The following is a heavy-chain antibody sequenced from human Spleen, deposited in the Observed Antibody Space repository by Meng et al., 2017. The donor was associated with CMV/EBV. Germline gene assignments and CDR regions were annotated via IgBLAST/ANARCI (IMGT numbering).Heavy chain of an antibody. CDR3: ARYLLPVAHWTNDY. J-gene: IGHJ4*02. CDR2: INTDNGDT. CDR1: DYIFSHYG. V-gene: IGHV1-18*01. D-gene: IGHD2-2*01. Sequence: ASVKVSCKASDYIFSHYGISWVRQAPGQGLEWMGWINTDNGDTNYAPKFQGRVTMTTDTSTSTAYMELRSLRSDDTAVYYCARYLLPVAHWTNDYWGQGTLVTVSS.